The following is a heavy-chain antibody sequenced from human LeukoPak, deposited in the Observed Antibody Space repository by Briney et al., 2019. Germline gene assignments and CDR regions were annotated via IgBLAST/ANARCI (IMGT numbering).Heavy chain of an antibody. CDR1: GFSFSSYG. Sequence: GGSLRLSCAASGFSFSSYGMHWVRQAPGKGLEWVAVISYDGSNKYYADSVKGRFTISRDKSKNTLYLQMNSLRAEDTAVYYCAKDQARFMKHFDYWGQGTLVTVSS. V-gene: IGHV3-30*18. CDR3: AKDQARFMKHFDY. J-gene: IGHJ4*02. D-gene: IGHD3-16*01. CDR2: ISYDGSNK.